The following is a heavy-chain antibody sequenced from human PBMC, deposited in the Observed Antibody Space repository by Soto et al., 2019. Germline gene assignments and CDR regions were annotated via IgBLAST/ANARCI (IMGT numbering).Heavy chain of an antibody. D-gene: IGHD2-2*01. J-gene: IGHJ5*02. CDR1: GYTFTSYG. Sequence: GASVKVSCKASGYTFTSYGISWVRQAPGQGLEWMGWISAYNGNTNYAQKLQGRVTMTTDTSTSTAYMELRSLRSDDTAVYYCARGKVPAALTNWFDPWGQGTLVTVSS. CDR3: ARGKVPAALTNWFDP. V-gene: IGHV1-18*01. CDR2: ISAYNGNT.